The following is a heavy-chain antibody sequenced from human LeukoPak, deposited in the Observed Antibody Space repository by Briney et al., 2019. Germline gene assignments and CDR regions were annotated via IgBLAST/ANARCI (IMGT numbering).Heavy chain of an antibody. V-gene: IGHV3-23*01. CDR2: ISTSSDST. D-gene: IGHD4/OR15-4a*01. J-gene: IGHJ4*02. CDR3: ASGLYGGVFDN. CDR1: GFTFSNYA. Sequence: GGFLRLSCVMSGFTFSNYAMNWVRQAPGKGLEWVSDISTSSDSTYHIESVRGRFTISRDNSKNTLYLQMNSLRVDDTAVYYCASGLYGGVFDNWGQGTLVTVSS.